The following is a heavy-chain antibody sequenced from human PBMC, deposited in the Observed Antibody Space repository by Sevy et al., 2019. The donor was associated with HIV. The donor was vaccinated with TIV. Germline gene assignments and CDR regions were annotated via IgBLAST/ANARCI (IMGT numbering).Heavy chain of an antibody. V-gene: IGHV1-69*13. D-gene: IGHD6-19*01. CDR1: GGTFKYYG. CDR3: VRGGGNGWYYFDY. J-gene: IGHJ4*02. CDR2: IIPILKTT. Sequence: ASVKVSCKASGGTFKYYGISWVRQAPGQGLEWIGGIIPILKTTNYPQMFQGRVTITADESTSTVYMELSSLRSEDTAVYYCVRGGGNGWYYFDYWGQETLVTVSS.